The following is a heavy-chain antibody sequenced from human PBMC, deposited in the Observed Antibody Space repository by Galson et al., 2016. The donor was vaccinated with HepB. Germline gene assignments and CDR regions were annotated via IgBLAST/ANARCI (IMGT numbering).Heavy chain of an antibody. D-gene: IGHD4-11*01. J-gene: IGHJ4*02. Sequence: SLRLSCAASGFTFSSYAMSWVRQAPGKGLEWVSGISITVSSTYYADSVKGRFTISRDNSKNTLYLQMNTLRSEDTAIYYCAKRTVAGEEFDYWGQGTLVTVSS. CDR3: AKRTVAGEEFDY. CDR1: GFTFSSYA. CDR2: ISITVSST. V-gene: IGHV3-23*01.